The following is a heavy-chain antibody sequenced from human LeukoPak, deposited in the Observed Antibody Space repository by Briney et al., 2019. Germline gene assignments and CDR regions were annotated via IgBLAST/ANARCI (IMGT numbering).Heavy chain of an antibody. V-gene: IGHV3-30*03. D-gene: IGHD4-11*01. Sequence: PGGSLRLSCADSGFTFSNYGMHWFRQAPGKGLEWVALIGYDGTYQNWTESVKGRFTISRDNSKKTLYLQMSCLRLEDTAVYYCARGTPTTRDFDYWGQGTLVTVSS. CDR2: IGYDGTYQ. CDR1: GFTFSNYG. J-gene: IGHJ4*02. CDR3: ARGTPTTRDFDY.